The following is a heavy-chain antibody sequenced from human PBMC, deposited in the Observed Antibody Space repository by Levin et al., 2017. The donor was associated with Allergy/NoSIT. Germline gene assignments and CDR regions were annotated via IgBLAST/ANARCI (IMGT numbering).Heavy chain of an antibody. Sequence: SQTLSLTCTVSGGSISSSSYYWGWIRQPPGKGLEWIGSIYYSGSTYYNPSLKSRVTISVDTSKNQFSLKLSSVTAADTAVYYCAREGEDIVVVPAAIGGYSSYGMDVWGQGTTVTVSS. J-gene: IGHJ6*02. CDR1: GGSISSSSYY. CDR2: IYYSGST. D-gene: IGHD2-2*02. V-gene: IGHV4-39*07. CDR3: AREGEDIVVVPAAIGGYSSYGMDV.